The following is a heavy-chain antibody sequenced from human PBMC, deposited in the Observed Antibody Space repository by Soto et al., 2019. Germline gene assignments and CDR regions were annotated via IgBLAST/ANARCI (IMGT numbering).Heavy chain of an antibody. CDR3: AKDHSSSWYSFDY. Sequence: QVQLVESGGGVVQPGRSLRLSCAASGFTFSSYGMHWVRQAPGKGLEWVAVISYDGSNKYYADSVKGRFTISRDNSKNTLCLQMNSLRAEDTAVYYCAKDHSSSWYSFDYWGQGTLVTVSS. V-gene: IGHV3-30*18. CDR1: GFTFSSYG. D-gene: IGHD6-13*01. J-gene: IGHJ4*02. CDR2: ISYDGSNK.